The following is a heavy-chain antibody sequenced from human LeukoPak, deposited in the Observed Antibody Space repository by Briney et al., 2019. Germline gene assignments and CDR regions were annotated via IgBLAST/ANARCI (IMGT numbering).Heavy chain of an antibody. Sequence: PGGSLGLSCAASGFTFNTYIMAWVRQAPGKGLEWISYISSSSTTISYAGSVRGRFTVSRDNAKNSLYMQMNSLRADDTAIYYCASQYSSTWNRDYWGQGTLVTVSS. CDR2: ISSSSTTI. CDR3: ASQYSSTWNRDY. D-gene: IGHD6-13*01. V-gene: IGHV3-48*01. CDR1: GFTFNTYI. J-gene: IGHJ4*02.